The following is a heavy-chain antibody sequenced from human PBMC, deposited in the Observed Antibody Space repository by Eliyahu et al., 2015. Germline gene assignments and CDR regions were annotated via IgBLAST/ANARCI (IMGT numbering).Heavy chain of an antibody. D-gene: IGHD4-17*01. V-gene: IGHV4-59*01. CDR3: ATQSFLPYGDDIGFFDL. CDR1: GGSITSYY. Sequence: QVHLQESGPGLVTPSETLSLTCTVPGGSITSYYWSWIRQPPGKGPEWIGYIYDTGVTTYNPSLKSRVTMSVDTSKNQFSLNLSSVTTTDTAVYYCATQSFLPYGDDIGFFDLWGRGTLVTVSS. J-gene: IGHJ2*01. CDR2: IYDTGVT.